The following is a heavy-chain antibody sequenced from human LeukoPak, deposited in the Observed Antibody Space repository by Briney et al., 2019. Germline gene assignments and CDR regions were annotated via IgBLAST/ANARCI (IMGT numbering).Heavy chain of an antibody. CDR3: AREWRVTRITMVRGVNYGMDV. J-gene: IGHJ6*02. CDR2: INSDGSST. D-gene: IGHD3-10*01. V-gene: IGHV3-74*01. Sequence: PGGSLRLSCAASGFTFSSYWMHWVRQALGKGLVWVSRINSDGSSTSYADSVKGRFTISRDNAKNTLYLQMNSLRAEDTAVYYCAREWRVTRITMVRGVNYGMDVWGQGTTVTVSS. CDR1: GFTFSSYW.